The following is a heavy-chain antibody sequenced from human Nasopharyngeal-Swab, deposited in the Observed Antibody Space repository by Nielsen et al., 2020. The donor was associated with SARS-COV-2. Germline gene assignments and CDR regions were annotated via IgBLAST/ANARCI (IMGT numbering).Heavy chain of an antibody. V-gene: IGHV3-9*01. J-gene: IGHJ4*02. CDR3: AKSAAAVGTSYFDY. CDR2: ISWNSGII. Sequence: LRLSCAASGFTFDDFAMHWVRQPPGKGLEWVSGISWNSGIINYADSVKGRFTVSRDNAKNSLYLQMNSLRAEDTALYYCAKSAAAVGTSYFDYWGQGTLVTVSS. CDR1: GFTFDDFA. D-gene: IGHD6-13*01.